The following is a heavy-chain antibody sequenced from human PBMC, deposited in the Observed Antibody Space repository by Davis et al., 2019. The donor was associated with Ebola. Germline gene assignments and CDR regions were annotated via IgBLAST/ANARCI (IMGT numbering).Heavy chain of an antibody. CDR2: IYYSGST. CDR3: ARGRGWPQSSWFDP. Sequence: MPSETLSLTCTFSGGSFSSGAYYWSWIRQPPGKGLEWIGYIYYSGSTNYNPSLKSRVTISVDTSKNQFSLKLSSVTAADTAVYYCARGRGWPQSSWFDPWGQGTLVTVSS. V-gene: IGHV4-61*08. D-gene: IGHD5-24*01. CDR1: GGSFSSGAYY. J-gene: IGHJ5*02.